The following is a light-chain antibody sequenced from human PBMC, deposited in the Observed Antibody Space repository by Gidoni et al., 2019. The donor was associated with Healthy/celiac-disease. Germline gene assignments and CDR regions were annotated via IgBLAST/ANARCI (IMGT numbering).Light chain of an antibody. Sequence: DIQMPPSPSSLSASVGDRVTITCRASQSISSYLNWYQQKPGKAPKLLIYAASSLQSGVPSRFSGSGSGTDFTLTISSLQPEDFATYYCQQSYSTPQAFGPGTKVDIK. CDR1: QSISSY. V-gene: IGKV1-39*01. CDR3: QQSYSTPQA. J-gene: IGKJ3*01. CDR2: AAS.